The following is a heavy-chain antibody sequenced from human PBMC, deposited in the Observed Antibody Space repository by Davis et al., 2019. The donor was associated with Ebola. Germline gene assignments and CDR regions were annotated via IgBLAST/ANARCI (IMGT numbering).Heavy chain of an antibody. V-gene: IGHV4-4*02. D-gene: IGHD6-13*01. CDR3: ARERGSSWPDAFDI. CDR1: GGSISSSNC. Sequence: SETLSLTCAVSGGSISSSNCWRSVRLPPLPLPPSFAQFSPSGSTNYNPSPKSRVTISVDKSKNQFSLKLSSVTAAETAVYYCARERGSSWPDAFDIWGQGTMVTVSS. J-gene: IGHJ3*02. CDR2: FSPSGST.